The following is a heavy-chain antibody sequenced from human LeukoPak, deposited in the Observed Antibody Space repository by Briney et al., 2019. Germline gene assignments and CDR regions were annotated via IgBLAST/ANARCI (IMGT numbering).Heavy chain of an antibody. CDR2: ISAYNGNT. CDR3: ARLDLGYFFDY. V-gene: IGHV1-18*01. J-gene: IGHJ4*02. CDR1: GYTFTSYG. Sequence: ASVNVSCKASGYTFTSYGISWVRQAPGQGLEWMGWISAYNGNTNYVQKFQGRVTMTTDTSTSIAYTELRSLRSDDTAVYYCARLDLGYFFDYWGQGTLVTVSS. D-gene: IGHD3/OR15-3a*01.